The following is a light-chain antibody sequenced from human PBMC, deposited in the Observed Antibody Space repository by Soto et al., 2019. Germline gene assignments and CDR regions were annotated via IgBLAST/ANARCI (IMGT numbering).Light chain of an antibody. CDR2: GAS. CDR3: QQHGDAPIT. J-gene: IGKJ5*01. CDR1: QSAISN. V-gene: IGKV3-20*01. Sequence: EIVLTQSPAPLSVSPGERVPLSGRASQSAISNLAWYQQRPGQPPRILIYGASSRATGILDRFSGSGSGTDFSLTISRLEPEDFAVYYCQQHGDAPITFGQGTRLE.